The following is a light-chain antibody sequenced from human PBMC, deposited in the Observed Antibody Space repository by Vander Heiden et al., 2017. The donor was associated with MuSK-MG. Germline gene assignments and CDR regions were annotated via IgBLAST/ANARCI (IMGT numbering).Light chain of an antibody. CDR2: KAS. Sequence: DIQMTQSPSTLSASVGDRVTITCRASQSISSWLAWYQQKPGKAPKLLIYKASSLESGVKSRFSGSGSGTEFTRTISSMQPDDFETYDGQPYGTFGQGTKLEIK. CDR1: QSISSW. CDR3: QPYGT. V-gene: IGKV1-5*03. J-gene: IGKJ2*01.